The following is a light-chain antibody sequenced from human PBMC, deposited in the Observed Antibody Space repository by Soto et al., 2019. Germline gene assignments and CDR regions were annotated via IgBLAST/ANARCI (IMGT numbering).Light chain of an antibody. CDR2: DVT. J-gene: IGLJ2*01. Sequence: QSALTQPASVSGSPGQSITISCTGSSTDVGGYASVSWYQQHPGKAPKLIIYDVTIRPSGVSIRFSGSKSGNTASLTISGLRAEDEADYYCRSYTSSSTLVFGGGTKLTVL. V-gene: IGLV2-14*01. CDR3: RSYTSSSTLV. CDR1: STDVGGYAS.